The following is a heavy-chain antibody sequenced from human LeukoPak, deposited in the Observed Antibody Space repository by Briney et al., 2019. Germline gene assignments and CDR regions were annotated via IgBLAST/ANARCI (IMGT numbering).Heavy chain of an antibody. D-gene: IGHD6-19*01. CDR1: GFTFSSYA. V-gene: IGHV3-64*04. CDR2: ISSNGGST. Sequence: GGSLRLSCSASGFTFSSYAMHWVRQAPGKGLEYVSAISSNGGSTYYADSVKGRFTTSRDNAENSLYLQMNSLRAEDTAVYYCASGWDLNWFDPWGQGTLVTVSS. CDR3: ASGWDLNWFDP. J-gene: IGHJ5*02.